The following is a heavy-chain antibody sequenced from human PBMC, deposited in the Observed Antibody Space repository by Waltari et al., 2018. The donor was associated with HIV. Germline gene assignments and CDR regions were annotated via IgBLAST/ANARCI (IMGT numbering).Heavy chain of an antibody. CDR1: GESFSRFF. V-gene: IGHV4-34*01. Sequence: VILQQWGAGWLKPSETLSLTCAVYGESFSRFFWTWVRQPPGQGLEWIGEIDQGGDTKYNPSLKSRAAISLDTSKNQFSLKLNSASAADTALYYCARGHGHCTGASCYSYALDIWGQGTMVLVS. J-gene: IGHJ3*02. D-gene: IGHD2-15*01. CDR3: ARGHGHCTGASCYSYALDI. CDR2: IDQGGDT.